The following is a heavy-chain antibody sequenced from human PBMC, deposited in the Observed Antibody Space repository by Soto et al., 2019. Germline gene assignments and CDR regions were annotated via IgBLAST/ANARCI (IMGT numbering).Heavy chain of an antibody. D-gene: IGHD3-10*01. CDR2: IYSGGYT. Sequence: EVQLVESGGGLIQPGGSLRLSCAVSGFTVSNNYMSWVRQAPGKGLEGVSVIYSGGYTAYGDSVKGRFTISRDNSKNTLFPQMKSLGADAPAGFYGAPNPGGGGYWGQGTLVTVSS. J-gene: IGHJ4*02. V-gene: IGHV3-53*01. CDR3: APNPGGGGY. CDR1: GFTVSNNY.